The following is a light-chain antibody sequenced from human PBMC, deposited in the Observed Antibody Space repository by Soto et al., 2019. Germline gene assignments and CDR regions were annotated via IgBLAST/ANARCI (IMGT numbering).Light chain of an antibody. CDR1: QSVSSSF. CDR3: QHYGTSPLP. Sequence: EVVLTQSPGTLSLSPGERATLSCRASQSVSSSFLAWYQHKPGQAPRLLIYGASSRATGIPYRFSGSGSGTDFTLTINRLEPEDFAVYYCQHYGTSPLPFGGGTKVEIK. V-gene: IGKV3-20*01. J-gene: IGKJ4*01. CDR2: GAS.